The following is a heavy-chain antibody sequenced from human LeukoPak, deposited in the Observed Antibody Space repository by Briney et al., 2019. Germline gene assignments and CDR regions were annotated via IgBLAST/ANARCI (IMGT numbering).Heavy chain of an antibody. D-gene: IGHD3-10*01. J-gene: IGHJ6*02. CDR2: INHSGST. V-gene: IGHV4-34*01. Sequence: SETLSLTCAVYGGSFSGYYWSWIRQPPGKGLERIGEINHSGSTNYNPSLKSRVTISVDTSKNQFSLKLSSVTAADTAVYYCARGGGGIILGDSEGMDVWGQGTTVTVSS. CDR3: ARGGGGIILGDSEGMDV. CDR1: GGSFSGYY.